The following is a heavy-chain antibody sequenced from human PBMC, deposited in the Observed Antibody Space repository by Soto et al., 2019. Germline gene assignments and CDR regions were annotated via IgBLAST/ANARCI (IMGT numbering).Heavy chain of an antibody. CDR1: GFTFSSYE. CDR3: ARDGLFLGRARVDAFDI. Sequence: GSLRLSCAASGFTFSSYEMNWVRQAPGKGLEWVSYISSSGSTIYYADSVKGRFTISRDNAKNSLYLQMNSLRAEDTAVYYCARDGLFLGRARVDAFDIWGQGTMVTVSS. D-gene: IGHD5-18*01. J-gene: IGHJ3*02. V-gene: IGHV3-48*03. CDR2: ISSSGSTI.